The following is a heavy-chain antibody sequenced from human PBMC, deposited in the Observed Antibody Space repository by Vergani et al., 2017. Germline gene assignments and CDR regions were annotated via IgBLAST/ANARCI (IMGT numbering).Heavy chain of an antibody. CDR2: ISGSGGST. Sequence: EVQLLESWGGLVQPGGSLRLSCAASGFTFSSYAMSWVRQAPGKGLEWVSAISGSGGSTYYADSVKGRFTISRDNSKNTLYLQMNSLRAEDTAVYYCAKDPYSSGWYNWFDPWGQGTLVTVSS. J-gene: IGHJ5*02. CDR3: AKDPYSSGWYNWFDP. D-gene: IGHD6-19*01. CDR1: GFTFSSYA. V-gene: IGHV3-23*01.